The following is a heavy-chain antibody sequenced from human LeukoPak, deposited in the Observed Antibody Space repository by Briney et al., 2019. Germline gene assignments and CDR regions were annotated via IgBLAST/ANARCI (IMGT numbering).Heavy chain of an antibody. Sequence: SETLSLTCTVSGGSISSFYWSWIRQPPGKGLEWLGYIYYTGNSNYNPSLESRVTMSLDTSTNQFSLRLSSVTAADTAVYYCARRYTNSWFFDYWGQGALVTFSS. CDR1: GGSISSFY. V-gene: IGHV4-59*08. CDR3: ARRYTNSWFFDY. CDR2: IYYTGNS. D-gene: IGHD2-2*02. J-gene: IGHJ4*02.